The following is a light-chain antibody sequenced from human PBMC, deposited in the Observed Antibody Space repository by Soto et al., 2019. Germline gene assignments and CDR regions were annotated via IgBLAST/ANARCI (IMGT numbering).Light chain of an antibody. CDR3: CSYAGSSTTSWV. V-gene: IGLV2-23*02. Sequence: QSALTQPASVSGSPGQSITISCTGTSSDVGSYNLVSWYQQHPGKAPKLMIYEVSKRPSGVSNRFSGSKSGNTDSLTISGLRAEDEADYYCCSYAGSSTTSWVFGGGTKLTVL. CDR2: EVS. CDR1: SSDVGSYNL. J-gene: IGLJ3*02.